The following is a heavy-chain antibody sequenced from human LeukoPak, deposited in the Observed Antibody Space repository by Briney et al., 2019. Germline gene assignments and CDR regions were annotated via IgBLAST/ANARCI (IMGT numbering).Heavy chain of an antibody. V-gene: IGHV1-46*01. D-gene: IGHD3-10*01. CDR3: ARAPPTMVRGLRVGYYFDY. J-gene: IGHJ4*02. CDR1: GYTFTSYY. CDR2: INPSGGST. Sequence: ASEKVSCKASGYTFTSYYMHWVRQAPGQGLEWMGIINPSGGSTSYAQKFQGRVTMTRDTSTSTVYMELSSLRSEDTAVYYCARAPPTMVRGLRVGYYFDYWGQGTLVTVSS.